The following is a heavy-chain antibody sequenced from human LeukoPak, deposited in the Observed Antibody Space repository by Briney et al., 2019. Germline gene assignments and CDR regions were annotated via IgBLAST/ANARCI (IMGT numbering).Heavy chain of an antibody. D-gene: IGHD2-21*01. CDR1: VGTFSNYY. V-gene: IGHV4-34*08. Sequence: SETLSLTCAVYVGTFSNYYWSWIRQPPGKGLEWIGEINHAGSTNYNPSLKSRVTISVDTTKNQFSLRLRSVTAADTAVYYCTLGGDFDYWGQGTLVTVPS. J-gene: IGHJ4*02. CDR3: TLGGDFDY. CDR2: INHAGST.